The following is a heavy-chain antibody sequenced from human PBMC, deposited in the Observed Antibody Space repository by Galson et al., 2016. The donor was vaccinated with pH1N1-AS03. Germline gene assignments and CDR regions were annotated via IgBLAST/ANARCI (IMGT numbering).Heavy chain of an antibody. V-gene: IGHV3-23*01. J-gene: IGHJ6*02. Sequence: SLRLSCATSGFTFTDFAVSWVRQAPGRGLEWVSATSSSGGSTYYAESVKGRFTISRDYSKNTVYLQMNSLRAEDTAVYYCAKDHSNFYGIDVWGQGTTVTVSS. D-gene: IGHD4-11*01. CDR1: GFTFTDFA. CDR2: TSSSGGST. CDR3: AKDHSNFYGIDV.